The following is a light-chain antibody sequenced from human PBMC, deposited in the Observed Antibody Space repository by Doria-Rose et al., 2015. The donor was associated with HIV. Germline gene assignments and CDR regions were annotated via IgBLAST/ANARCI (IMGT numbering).Light chain of an antibody. Sequence: ELSQEPSLTVSPGGTVTLTCASSAGAVTSAYYPNWFQQKPGQAPKTLIYSTSNKPSWTPARFSGSLLGGKAALTVSGVQPEDEAEYYCLLYYGGAVIFGGGTKLTVL. V-gene: IGLV7-43*01. CDR3: LLYYGGAVI. J-gene: IGLJ2*01. CDR1: AGAVTSAYY. CDR2: STS.